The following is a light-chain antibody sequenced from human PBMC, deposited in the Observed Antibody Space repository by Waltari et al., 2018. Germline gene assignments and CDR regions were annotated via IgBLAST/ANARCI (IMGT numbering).Light chain of an antibody. CDR2: GAS. J-gene: IGKJ3*01. V-gene: IGKV1-17*01. Sequence: DIQMTQSPSSLSASIGDRVTITCRASQVIRDDLGWYQQKPGEAPRRPIYGASTLQTGVPSRFSGSGSGTDFTLTITSLQPEDFATYYCLQHSNYPFTFGPGTTVDVK. CDR3: LQHSNYPFT. CDR1: QVIRDD.